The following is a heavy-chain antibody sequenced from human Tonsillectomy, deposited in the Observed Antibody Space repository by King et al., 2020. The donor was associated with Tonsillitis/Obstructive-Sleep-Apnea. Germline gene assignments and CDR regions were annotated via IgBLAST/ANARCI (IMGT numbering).Heavy chain of an antibody. J-gene: IGHJ4*02. CDR3: AKVKFDGAAFDSLDS. D-gene: IGHD5-24*01. CDR1: GYMFTSYA. Sequence: QLQESGGGLVQPGGSLRLSCVASGYMFTSYAMTWVRLAPGKGLEWVSAISGTGGSRFYAESVKGRFTLSSDSSKKTVFLQMDSLRVDDTAVYYCAKVKFDGAAFDSLDSWGQGTLVTVSS. V-gene: IGHV3-23*01. CDR2: ISGTGGSR.